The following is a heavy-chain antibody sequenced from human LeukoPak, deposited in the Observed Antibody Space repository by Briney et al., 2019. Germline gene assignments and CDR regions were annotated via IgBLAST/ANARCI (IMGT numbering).Heavy chain of an antibody. CDR3: ARGVAARQGDDY. CDR1: GGSFSGYY. V-gene: IGHV4-34*01. J-gene: IGHJ4*02. CDR2: INHSGGT. Sequence: SETLSLTCAVYGGSFSGYYWSWIRQPPGKGLEWIGEINHSGGTNYNPSLKSRVTISVDTSKNQFSLKLSSVTAADTAVYYCARGVAARQGDDYWGQGTLVTVSS. D-gene: IGHD6-6*01.